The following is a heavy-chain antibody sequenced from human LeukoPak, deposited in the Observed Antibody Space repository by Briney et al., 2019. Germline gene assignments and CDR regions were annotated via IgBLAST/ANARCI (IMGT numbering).Heavy chain of an antibody. CDR3: ARLDSSGYYYVGYFDY. D-gene: IGHD3-22*01. CDR1: GGSFSGYY. V-gene: IGHV4-34*01. J-gene: IGHJ4*02. Sequence: SETLSLTCAVYGGSFSGYYWSWIRQPPGKGLEWIGEINHSGSTNYNPSLKSRVTISVDTSKNQFSLKLSSVTAADTAVYYCARLDSSGYYYVGYFDYWGQGTLVTVSS. CDR2: INHSGST.